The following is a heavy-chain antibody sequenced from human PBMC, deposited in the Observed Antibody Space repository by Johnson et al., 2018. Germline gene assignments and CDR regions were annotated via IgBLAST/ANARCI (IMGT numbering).Heavy chain of an antibody. CDR2: SGST. J-gene: IGHJ6*03. V-gene: IGHV4-4*09. CDR1: GGSISGYY. Sequence: VPRHESVPGLVQPSETLSLTCSVSGGSISGYYWSWVRQPPGKGLEWIGSSGSTDYNPPLKRRITISVDRSKSQFSLKLRSVTAADTAVYYCARSPTDVLTGYYYMDVWGKGTTVIVSS. CDR3: ARSPTDVLTGYYYMDV. D-gene: IGHD3-9*01.